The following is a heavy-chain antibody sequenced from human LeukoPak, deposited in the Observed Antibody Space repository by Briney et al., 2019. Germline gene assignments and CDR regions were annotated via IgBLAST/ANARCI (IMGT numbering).Heavy chain of an antibody. CDR3: ARAAISSWYGGWFDP. CDR2: INPNSGGT. D-gene: IGHD6-13*01. J-gene: IGHJ5*02. CDR1: GYTFTGYY. Sequence: GASVKVSCKASGYTFTGYYMHWVRQAPGQGLEWMGWINPNSGGTNYAQKLQGRVTMTRDTSISTAYMELSRLRSDDTAVYYCARAAISSWYGGWFDPWGQGTLVTVSS. V-gene: IGHV1-2*02.